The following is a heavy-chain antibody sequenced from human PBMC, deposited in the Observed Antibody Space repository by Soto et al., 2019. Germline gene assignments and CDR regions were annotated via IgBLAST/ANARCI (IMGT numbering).Heavy chain of an antibody. CDR3: ARDRGPSSGYYPYWFDP. V-gene: IGHV1-69*12. CDR1: GGTFSSYA. Sequence: QVQLVQSGAEVKKPGSSVKVSCKASGGTFSSYAITWVRQAPGQGLEWMGGIIPIFGTANYAQKFQARVTITAXXSXSIXYMELSSLRSEDTAVYYCARDRGPSSGYYPYWFDPWGQGTLVTVSS. D-gene: IGHD3-22*01. CDR2: IIPIFGTA. J-gene: IGHJ5*02.